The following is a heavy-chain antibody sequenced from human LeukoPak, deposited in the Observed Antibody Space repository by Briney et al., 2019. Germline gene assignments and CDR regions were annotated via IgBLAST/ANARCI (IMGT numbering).Heavy chain of an antibody. J-gene: IGHJ4*02. CDR1: GFTVSSNY. V-gene: IGHV4-30-4*01. D-gene: IGHD3-22*01. CDR2: IYYSGST. Sequence: LRLSCAASGFTVSSNYMSWIRQPPGKGLEWIGYIYYSGSTYYNPSLKSRVTISVDTSKNQFSLKLSSVTAADTAVYYCARVSRAMIVVVITNDYWGQGTLVTVSS. CDR3: ARVSRAMIVVVITNDY.